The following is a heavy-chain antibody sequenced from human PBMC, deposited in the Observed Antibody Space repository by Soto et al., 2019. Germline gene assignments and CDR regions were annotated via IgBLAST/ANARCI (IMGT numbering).Heavy chain of an antibody. J-gene: IGHJ4*02. CDR1: GFAFNKFG. CDR3: RGSSGGSLGY. CDR2: ISHDGSKD. V-gene: IGHV3-30*03. Sequence: QVQLVESGGGVVQPGRSLRLSCGASGFAFNKFGMHWVRQAPGKGLEWLAIISHDGSKDSYADSVKGRFTISRDNTRNTLYLQIDNLKPEDTAVYYCRGSSGGSLGYWGQGTLVTVSS. D-gene: IGHD2-15*01.